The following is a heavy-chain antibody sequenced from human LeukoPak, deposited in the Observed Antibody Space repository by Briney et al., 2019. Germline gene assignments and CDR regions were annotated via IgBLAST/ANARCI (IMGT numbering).Heavy chain of an antibody. CDR2: ITNDGSST. V-gene: IGHV3-74*01. D-gene: IGHD3-16*02. CDR1: GLTFSSHW. CDR3: AKQPRAMITFGGVIVFAY. J-gene: IGHJ4*02. Sequence: GGSLRLSCAASGLTFSSHWMHWVRQAPGKGLVWVSRITNDGSSTTYADSVKGRFTISRDNAKNMLYLQVNSLRAEDTAVYYCAKQPRAMITFGGVIVFAYWGQGTLVTVSS.